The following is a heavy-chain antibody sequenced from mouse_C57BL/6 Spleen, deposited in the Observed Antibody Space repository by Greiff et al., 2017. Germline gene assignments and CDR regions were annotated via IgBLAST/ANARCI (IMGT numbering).Heavy chain of an antibody. J-gene: IGHJ2*01. Sequence: DKFIISRDNAKNTLYLQMSKVRSEDTALYYCARKDDPYFDYWGQGTTLTVAS. CDR3: ARKDDPYFDY. V-gene: IGHV4-1*01. D-gene: IGHD2-3*01.